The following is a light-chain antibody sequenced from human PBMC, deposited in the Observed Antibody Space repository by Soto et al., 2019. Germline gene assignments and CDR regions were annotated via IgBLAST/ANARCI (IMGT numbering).Light chain of an antibody. CDR3: QQRSNWRVT. CDR1: QSVSSNY. CDR2: GVS. V-gene: IGKV3D-20*02. Sequence: EIVLTQSPVTLSWSAGEGSTLSCMASQSVSSNYFAWFQQRPGQAPRLLIYGVSTRPTGIPARFSGSGSGTDFTLTISSLEPEDIAVYYCQQRSNWRVTFGGGTKVDIK. J-gene: IGKJ4*01.